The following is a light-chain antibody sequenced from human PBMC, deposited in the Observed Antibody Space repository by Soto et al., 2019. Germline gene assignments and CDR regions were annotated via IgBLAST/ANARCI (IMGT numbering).Light chain of an antibody. J-gene: IGLJ1*01. V-gene: IGLV2-14*01. CDR3: SSYTSSRV. CDR2: DVS. Sequence: VLTQPASVSGSPGQSITISCTGTSSDVGGYNYVSWYQQHPGKAPKLMIYDVSNRPSGVSNRFSGSKSGNTASLTISGLQAEDEADYYCSSYTSSRVFGTGTKVTVL. CDR1: SSDVGGYNY.